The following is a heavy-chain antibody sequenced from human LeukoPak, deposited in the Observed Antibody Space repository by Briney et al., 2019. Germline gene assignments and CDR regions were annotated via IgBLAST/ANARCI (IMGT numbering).Heavy chain of an antibody. Sequence: PGGSLRLSCAASGFTFSSYSMNWVRQAPGKGLEWVSSISSSSSYIYYADSVKGRFTISRDNAKNSLYLQMNSLRAEDTAVYYCARDPLRGIPDYFDYWGQGTLVTVSS. CDR1: GFTFSSYS. J-gene: IGHJ4*02. D-gene: IGHD2-21*01. CDR2: ISSSSSYI. V-gene: IGHV3-21*01. CDR3: ARDPLRGIPDYFDY.